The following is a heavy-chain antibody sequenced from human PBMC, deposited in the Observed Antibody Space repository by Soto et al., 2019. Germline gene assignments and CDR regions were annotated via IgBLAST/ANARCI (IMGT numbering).Heavy chain of an antibody. CDR2: IIPIFGTA. D-gene: IGHD5-12*01. Sequence: AVKVSCKASGGTFSSYAISWVRQAPGQGLEWMGGIIPIFGTANYAQKFQGRVTITADESTSTAYMELSSLRSEDTAVYYCARAPPEMATSYYFDYWGQGTLVTVSS. CDR1: GGTFSSYA. CDR3: ARAPPEMATSYYFDY. V-gene: IGHV1-69*13. J-gene: IGHJ4*02.